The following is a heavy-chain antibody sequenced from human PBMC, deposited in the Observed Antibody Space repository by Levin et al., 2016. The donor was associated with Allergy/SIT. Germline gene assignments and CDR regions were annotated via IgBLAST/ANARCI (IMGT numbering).Heavy chain of an antibody. V-gene: IGHV1-8*01. J-gene: IGHJ4*02. CDR1: GYTFTSYD. CDR3: AVRVYCSHSSCSHFDY. D-gene: IGHD2-2*01. CDR2: MNPNSGNT. Sequence: ASVKVSCKASGYTFTSYDINWVRQATGQGLEWMGWMNPNSGNTGYAQKFQYRVTMTSDTSISTAYLELSSLRSEDTAVYYCAVRVYCSHSSCSHFDYWGQGTLVTVS.